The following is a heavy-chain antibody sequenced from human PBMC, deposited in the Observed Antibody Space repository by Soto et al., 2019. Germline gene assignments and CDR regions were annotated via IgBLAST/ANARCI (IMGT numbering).Heavy chain of an antibody. CDR1: GGSISSYY. Sequence: SETLSLTCTVSGGSISSYYWSWIRQPPGKGLEWIGYIYYGGSTNYNPSLKSRVTISVDTSKNQFSLKLSSVTAADTAVYYCGRQLRYFDWSPHYYYYGMDVWGQGTTVTVSS. D-gene: IGHD3-9*01. J-gene: IGHJ6*02. CDR2: IYYGGST. CDR3: GRQLRYFDWSPHYYYYGMDV. V-gene: IGHV4-59*08.